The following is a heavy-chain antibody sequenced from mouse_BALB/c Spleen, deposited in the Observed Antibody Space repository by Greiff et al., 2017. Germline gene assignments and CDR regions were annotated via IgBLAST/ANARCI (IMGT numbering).Heavy chain of an antibody. CDR3: ARVYYGVFDY. D-gene: IGHD1-1*02. CDR1: GFTFSSYA. V-gene: IGHV5-9-4*01. CDR2: ISSGGSYT. J-gene: IGHJ2*01. Sequence: EVMPVESGGGLVKPGGSLKLSCAASGFTFSSYAMSWVRQSPEKRLEWVAEISSGGSYTYYPDTVTGRFTISRDNAKNPLYLEMSSLRSEDTAMYYCARVYYGVFDYWGQGTTLTVSS.